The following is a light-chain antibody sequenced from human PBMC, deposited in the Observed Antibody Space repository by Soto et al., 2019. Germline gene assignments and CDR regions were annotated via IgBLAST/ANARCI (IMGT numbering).Light chain of an antibody. CDR1: QSVSSSY. V-gene: IGKV3D-20*01. Sequence: IVLTQSPATLSSSPCERATLSCGASQSVSSSYVAWYQHKPGLAPRLLIHDTSSRAIGIPDRFSGSKSGTNFTLTIRRMEPEDVGMYYCQQYGSSPITFGQGTRLEIK. J-gene: IGKJ5*01. CDR3: QQYGSSPIT. CDR2: DTS.